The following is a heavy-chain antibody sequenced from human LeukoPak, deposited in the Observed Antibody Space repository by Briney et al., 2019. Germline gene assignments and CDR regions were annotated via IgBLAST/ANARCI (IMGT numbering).Heavy chain of an antibody. V-gene: IGHV1-69*04. D-gene: IGHD1-20*01. Sequence: SVKVSCKASGGTFSTYGISWVRQAPGQGLEWIGRISPFFDIANYAQKFQGRVTITADKSTSTAYMNLSSLRSEDTAIYYCAREFKQSNWNDGHWFDPWGQGTLVTVSS. CDR1: GGTFSTYG. CDR3: AREFKQSNWNDGHWFDP. CDR2: ISPFFDIA. J-gene: IGHJ5*02.